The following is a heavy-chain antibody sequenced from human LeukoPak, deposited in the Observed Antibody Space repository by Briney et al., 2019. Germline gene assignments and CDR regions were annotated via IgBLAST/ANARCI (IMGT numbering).Heavy chain of an antibody. V-gene: IGHV3-23*01. CDR1: GFTFSSYA. Sequence: GGSLRLSCAASGFTFSSYAMSWVRQAPGKELEWVSAISGSGGSTYYADSVKGRFTISRDNSKNTLYLQMNSLRAEDTAVYYCALRVQGVISPFDYWGQGTLVTVSS. J-gene: IGHJ4*02. CDR2: ISGSGGST. CDR3: ALRVQGVISPFDY. D-gene: IGHD3-10*01.